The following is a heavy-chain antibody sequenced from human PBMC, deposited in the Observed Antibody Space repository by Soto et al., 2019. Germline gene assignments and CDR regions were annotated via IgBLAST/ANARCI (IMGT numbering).Heavy chain of an antibody. V-gene: IGHV3-7*01. D-gene: IGHD3-22*01. Sequence: EVQLVESGGGLVQPVGSLRLSCAASGFAFSSYWMSWVRQAPGKGLEWVANIKEDGSDKYYVDSVKGRFTISRDNAKNSMYLQMSSLRAEDTAVYYCATKAHYYDSRWGQGTLVTVSS. CDR1: GFAFSSYW. CDR3: ATKAHYYDSR. J-gene: IGHJ4*02. CDR2: IKEDGSDK.